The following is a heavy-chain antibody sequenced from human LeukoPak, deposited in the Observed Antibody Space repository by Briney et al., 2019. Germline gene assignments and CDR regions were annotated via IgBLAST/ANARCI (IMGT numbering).Heavy chain of an antibody. CDR3: ARGMNWNDLDY. D-gene: IGHD1-1*01. V-gene: IGHV3-48*03. Sequence: PGGSLRLSCAASGFTFSSYEMNWVRQAPGKGLGWVSYISSSGSTIYYADSVKGRFTISRDNAKNSLYLQMNSLRAEDTAVYYCARGMNWNDLDYWGQGTLVTVSS. CDR2: ISSSGSTI. CDR1: GFTFSSYE. J-gene: IGHJ4*02.